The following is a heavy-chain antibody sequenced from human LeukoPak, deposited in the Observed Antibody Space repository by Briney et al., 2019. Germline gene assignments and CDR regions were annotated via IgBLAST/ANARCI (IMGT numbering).Heavy chain of an antibody. CDR3: AARGYSYGYYFEY. CDR1: GGSFSGYY. CDR2: INHSGST. V-gene: IGHV4-34*01. D-gene: IGHD5-18*01. Sequence: PLETLSLTCAVYGGSFSGYYWSWIRQPPGKGLEWIGEINHSGSTNYNPSLKSRVTISVDTSKNQFSLKLSSVTAADTAVYYCAARGYSYGYYFEYWGQGTLVTVSS. J-gene: IGHJ4*02.